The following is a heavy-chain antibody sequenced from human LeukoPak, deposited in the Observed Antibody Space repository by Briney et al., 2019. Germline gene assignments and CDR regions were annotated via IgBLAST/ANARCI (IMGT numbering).Heavy chain of an antibody. CDR3: AREKLAVAVDAFDI. CDR1: GFTFSSYA. CDR2: ISYDGSNK. Sequence: GALRLSCAASGFTFSSYAMHWVRQAPGKGLEWVAVISYDGSNKYYADSVKGRFTISRDNSKNTLYLQMNSLRAEDTAVYYCAREKLAVAVDAFDIWGQGTMVTVSS. J-gene: IGHJ3*02. D-gene: IGHD6-19*01. V-gene: IGHV3-30*04.